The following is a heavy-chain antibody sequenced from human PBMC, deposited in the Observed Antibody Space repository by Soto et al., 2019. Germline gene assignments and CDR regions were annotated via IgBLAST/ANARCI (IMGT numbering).Heavy chain of an antibody. CDR1: GYTFSNFW. CDR3: ARSPRSSPYFDY. D-gene: IGHD6-13*01. CDR2: IYPGDYET. J-gene: IGHJ4*02. Sequence: PGESLKISCQCSGYTFSNFWIAWVRQLPGKGLEWMGIIYPGDYETRYSPSFHGKVTISADRSIGTAYLQWSSLEAPDSAFYFCARSPRSSPYFDYWGQGALVTVSS. V-gene: IGHV5-51*01.